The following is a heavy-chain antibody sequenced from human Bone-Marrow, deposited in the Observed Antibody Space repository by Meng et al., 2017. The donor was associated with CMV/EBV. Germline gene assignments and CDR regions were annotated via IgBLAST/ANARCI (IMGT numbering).Heavy chain of an antibody. D-gene: IGHD2-21*01. Sequence: TFTDAWLKWVRQAPGKGLEWIDRIKSKSDDGTTDYATPVKGRFTISRDDSKSTLYLQMNSLKTEDTAVYYCTTSDFYGGGGHTPYDYWGQGALVTVS. CDR2: IKSKSDDGTT. CDR3: TTSDFYGGGGHTPYDY. J-gene: IGHJ4*02. V-gene: IGHV3-15*07. CDR1: TFTDAW.